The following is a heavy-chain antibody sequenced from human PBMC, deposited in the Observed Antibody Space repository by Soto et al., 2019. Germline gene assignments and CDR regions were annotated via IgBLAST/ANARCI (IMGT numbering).Heavy chain of an antibody. D-gene: IGHD4-17*01. CDR3: AQDDGCTLDS. V-gene: IGHV1-18*01. CDR2: INFYNGDA. J-gene: IGHJ4*02. CDR1: GYTSSHFG. Sequence: QVHLVQSGGEVKMPGASVKVSCKAFGYTSSHFGISWVRQAPGQGLEWVGWINFYNGDANYGTNFQDRVTMTKDTSTSTAYTDVRCLRSDDTAVYSCAQDDGCTLDSWGQGTLITV.